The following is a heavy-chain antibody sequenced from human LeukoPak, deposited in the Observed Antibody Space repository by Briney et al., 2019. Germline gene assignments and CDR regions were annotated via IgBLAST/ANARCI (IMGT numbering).Heavy chain of an antibody. CDR3: ARHPPFWVAVDV. V-gene: IGHV4-4*09. Sequence: NPSETLSLTCTVSGGSISSYYWSWIRQPPGKGLEWIGYIYTSGSTNYNPSLKSRVTISVDTSKNQFPLKLSSVTAADTAVYYCARHPPFWVAVDVWGKGTTVTVSS. CDR1: GGSISSYY. CDR2: IYTSGST. J-gene: IGHJ6*04. D-gene: IGHD2-15*01.